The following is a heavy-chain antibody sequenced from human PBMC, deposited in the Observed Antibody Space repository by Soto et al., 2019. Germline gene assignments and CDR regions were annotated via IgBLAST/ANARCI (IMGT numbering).Heavy chain of an antibody. J-gene: IGHJ4*02. V-gene: IGHV1-69*01. D-gene: IGHD3-22*01. CDR2: IIPIFGTA. Sequence: FQASGGTFSSYAISWVRQAPGQGLEWMGGIIPIFGTANYAQKFQGRVTITADESTSTAYMELSSLRSEDTAVYYCARDRNYYDSSGYPNIFDYWGQGTLVTVSS. CDR1: GGTFSSYA. CDR3: ARDRNYYDSSGYPNIFDY.